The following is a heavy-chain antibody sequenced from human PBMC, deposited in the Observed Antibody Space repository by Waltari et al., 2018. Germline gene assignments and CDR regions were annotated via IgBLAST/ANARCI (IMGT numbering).Heavy chain of an antibody. Sequence: QVQLQQWGAGLLKPSETLSLTCAVYGGSFSGYYWSWIRQPPGKGLELIGKINHSVSTNYNPSLKSRVTISVDTAKNQFSLKLSSVTAADTAVYYCARRGGTYSSPGYYYYYMDVWGKGTTVTVSS. CDR3: ARRGGTYSSPGYYYYYMDV. J-gene: IGHJ6*03. D-gene: IGHD6-19*01. V-gene: IGHV4-34*01. CDR1: GGSFSGYY. CDR2: INHSVST.